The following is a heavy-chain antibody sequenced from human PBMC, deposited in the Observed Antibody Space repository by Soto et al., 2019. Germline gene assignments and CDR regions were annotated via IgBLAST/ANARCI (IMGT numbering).Heavy chain of an antibody. Sequence: PSETLSLTCAVYGGSFSCYYWSWLRQPPGKGLEWIGEINHSGSPNYNPSLKSRVTMSVDTSKNQFSLKMTSVTAADTAVYYCATANWSHHYFDPWGQGTLVTVSS. CDR1: GGSFSCYY. CDR2: INHSGSP. CDR3: ATANWSHHYFDP. V-gene: IGHV4-34*01. D-gene: IGHD1-1*01. J-gene: IGHJ5*02.